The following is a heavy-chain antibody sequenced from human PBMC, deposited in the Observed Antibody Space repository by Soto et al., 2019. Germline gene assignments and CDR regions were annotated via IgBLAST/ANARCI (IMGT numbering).Heavy chain of an antibody. Sequence: EVQVLESGGGLVQPGGSLRLSCAASGFTFSSYAMSWVRQAPGKGLEWVSSISGSGGGTYYADSVKGRFTFSRDNSKNTLYLQMNSLRAEDTAVYYCARAGIDYYYYYGMDVWGQGTTVTVSS. CDR3: ARAGIDYYYYYGMDV. D-gene: IGHD3-10*01. J-gene: IGHJ6*02. CDR2: ISGSGGGT. CDR1: GFTFSSYA. V-gene: IGHV3-23*01.